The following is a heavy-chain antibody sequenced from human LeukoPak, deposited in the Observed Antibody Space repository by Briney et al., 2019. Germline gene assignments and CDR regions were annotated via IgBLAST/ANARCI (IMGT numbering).Heavy chain of an antibody. CDR1: GYTFTSYD. D-gene: IGHD6-19*01. V-gene: IGHV1-8*01. CDR3: ARDLKGVEAVAGTAGEGLDY. CDR2: MNPNSGNT. Sequence: ASVKVSCKASGYTFTSYDINWVRQATGQGLEWMGWMNPNSGNTGYAQKFQGRVTMTRNTSISTAYMELSSLRSEDTAVYYCARDLKGVEAVAGTAGEGLDYWAREPWSPSPQ. J-gene: IGHJ4*02.